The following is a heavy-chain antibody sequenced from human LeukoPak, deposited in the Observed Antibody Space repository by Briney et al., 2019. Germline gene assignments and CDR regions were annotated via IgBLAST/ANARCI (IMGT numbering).Heavy chain of an antibody. CDR2: IGGDGIA. CDR3: AKDRANWAIDD. D-gene: IGHD3-16*01. Sequence: GGSLRLSCVGSGFTFTDHPMNWVRQAPGKGLEWISYIGGDGIAFYADSVKGRFTASKDDARKSMYLQMNSLRVEDTAVYYCAKDRANWAIDDWGQGTQVTVSS. CDR1: GFTFTDHP. J-gene: IGHJ4*02. V-gene: IGHV3-69-1*01.